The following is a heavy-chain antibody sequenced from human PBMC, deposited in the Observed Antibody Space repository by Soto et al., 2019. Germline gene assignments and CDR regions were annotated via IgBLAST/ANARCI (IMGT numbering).Heavy chain of an antibody. CDR2: ISGSGTTA. D-gene: IGHD6-19*01. Sequence: EVQLLESGGGLVQPGGSLRLSCAASGFIFSSYAMSWVRQAPGKGLEWVSAISGSGTTAYYADSVHGRFTFSRDNSKKTMYLQMNSLRAEDTAVYYCAKTTDGWFSAFEIWGQGTMVTVSS. J-gene: IGHJ3*02. CDR1: GFIFSSYA. CDR3: AKTTDGWFSAFEI. V-gene: IGHV3-23*01.